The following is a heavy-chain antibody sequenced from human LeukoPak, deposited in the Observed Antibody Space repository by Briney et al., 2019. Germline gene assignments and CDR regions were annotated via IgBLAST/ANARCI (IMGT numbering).Heavy chain of an antibody. CDR1: GGSISSYY. V-gene: IGHV4-59*01. D-gene: IGHD7-27*01. Sequence: NPSETLSLTCTVSGGSISSYYWSWIRQPPGKGLEWIGYIYYSGSTNYNPSLKSRVTVSVDTSKNQFSLKLSSVTAADTAVYYCARDTGDHAFDIWGQGTMVTVSS. CDR3: ARDTGDHAFDI. J-gene: IGHJ3*02. CDR2: IYYSGST.